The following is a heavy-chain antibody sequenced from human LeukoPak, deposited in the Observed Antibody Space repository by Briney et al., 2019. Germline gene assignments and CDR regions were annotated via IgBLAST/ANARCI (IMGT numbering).Heavy chain of an antibody. CDR3: AKSGGYGLIDY. D-gene: IGHD1-26*01. J-gene: IGHJ4*02. V-gene: IGHV4-59*08. CDR1: GGSISSYY. CDR2: IYYSGST. Sequence: SETLSLTCTVSGGSISSYYWSWIRQPPGKGLEWIGYIYYSGSTNYNPSLKSRVTISVDTSKNQFSLKLSSVTAADTAIYYCAKSGGYGLIDYWGQGTLVTVSS.